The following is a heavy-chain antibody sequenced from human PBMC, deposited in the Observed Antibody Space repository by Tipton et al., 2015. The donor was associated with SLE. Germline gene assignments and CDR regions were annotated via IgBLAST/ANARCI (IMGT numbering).Heavy chain of an antibody. CDR2: IYYSGTT. CDR3: ARDYYGPGSKRIYYYYMNV. V-gene: IGHV4-39*07. J-gene: IGHJ6*03. D-gene: IGHD3-10*01. CDR1: GGSISGTSHY. Sequence: TLSLTCSVSGGSISGTSHYWGWIRQSPGKGLEWLGSIYYSGTTYYNPSLKSRVTISVDTSKNQFSLTLSSVTAADTAVYYCARDYYGPGSKRIYYYYMNVWGKGTTVTVSS.